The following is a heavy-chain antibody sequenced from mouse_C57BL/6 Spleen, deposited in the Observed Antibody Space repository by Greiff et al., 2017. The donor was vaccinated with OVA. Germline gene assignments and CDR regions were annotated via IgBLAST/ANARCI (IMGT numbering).Heavy chain of an antibody. CDR1: GYTFTDYY. CDR3: ASPLSVEAMDY. J-gene: IGHJ4*01. V-gene: IGHV1-26*01. Sequence: EVQLQQSGPELVKPGASVKISCKASGYTFTDYYMNWVKQSHGKSLEWIGDINPNNGGTSYNQKFKGKATLTVDKSSSTAYMELRSLTSEDSAVYYCASPLSVEAMDYWGQGTSVTVSS. CDR2: INPNNGGT. D-gene: IGHD3-1*01.